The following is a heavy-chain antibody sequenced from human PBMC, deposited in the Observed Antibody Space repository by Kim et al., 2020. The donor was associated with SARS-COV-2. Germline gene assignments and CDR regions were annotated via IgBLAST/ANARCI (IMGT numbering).Heavy chain of an antibody. J-gene: IGHJ3*02. Sequence: SAKGRFTISRDNYKNTLYLQMNSLRAEDTVVYVCARGQQLAEDAFAIWGQGTMVTVSS. D-gene: IGHD6-13*01. CDR3: ARGQQLAEDAFAI. V-gene: IGHV3-30*07.